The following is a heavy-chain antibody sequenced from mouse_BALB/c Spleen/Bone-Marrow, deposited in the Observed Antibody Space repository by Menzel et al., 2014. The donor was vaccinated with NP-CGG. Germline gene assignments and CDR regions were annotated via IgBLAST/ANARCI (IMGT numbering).Heavy chain of an antibody. J-gene: IGHJ3*01. CDR3: ARSPGSGPAWFAY. Sequence: QVQLQQSGPELVKPGASVMISCKASGYTFTSYYIHWVKQRPGQGLEWIGWIYPGNVNTKYNEKFKGKATLTADKSSSTAYMQLSSLTSEDSAVYFCARSPGSGPAWFAYWGQGTLVTVSA. V-gene: IGHV1S56*01. D-gene: IGHD1-1*01. CDR2: IYPGNVNT. CDR1: GYTFTSYY.